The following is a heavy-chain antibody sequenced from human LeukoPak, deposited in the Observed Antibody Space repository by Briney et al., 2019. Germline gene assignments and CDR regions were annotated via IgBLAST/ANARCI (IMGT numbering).Heavy chain of an antibody. D-gene: IGHD2-15*01. V-gene: IGHV4-59*08. J-gene: IGHJ3*02. CDR3: ARPDYLRYCSGGSCQSRLDAFDI. CDR2: VYHSGST. Sequence: GSLRLSCAVSGLNFPSAWMNWVRQAPGKGLEWIGWVYHSGSTNYNPSLKSRVTISVDTSKNQFSLELSSVTAADTAVYYCARPDYLRYCSGGSCQSRLDAFDIWGQGTMVTVSS. CDR1: GLNFPSAW.